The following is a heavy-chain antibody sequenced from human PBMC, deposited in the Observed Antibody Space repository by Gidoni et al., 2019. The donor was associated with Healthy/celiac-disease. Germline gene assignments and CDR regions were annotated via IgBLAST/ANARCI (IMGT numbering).Heavy chain of an antibody. V-gene: IGHV3-48*02. CDR1: GFTFSSYS. D-gene: IGHD6-19*01. CDR3: ARDPYSSGWVGGAFDI. CDR2: ISSSSSTI. Sequence: EVQLVESGGGLVQPGGSLRLSCAASGFTFSSYSMNWVRQAPGKGLEWVSYISSSSSTIYYADSVKGRFTISRDNAKNSLYLQMNSLRDEDTAVYYCARDPYSSGWVGGAFDIWGQGTMVTVSS. J-gene: IGHJ3*02.